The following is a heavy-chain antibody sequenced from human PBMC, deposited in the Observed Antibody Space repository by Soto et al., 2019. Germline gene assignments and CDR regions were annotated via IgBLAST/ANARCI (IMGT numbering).Heavy chain of an antibody. CDR1: GFTFSSYG. Sequence: PGGSLRLSCAASGFTFSSYGMHWVRQAPGKGLEWVAVIWYDGSNKYYADSVKGRFTISRDNSKNTLYLQMNSLRAEDTAVYYCARGRVVVAATHYYYYGMDVWGQGTTVTVSS. J-gene: IGHJ6*02. CDR3: ARGRVVVAATHYYYYGMDV. V-gene: IGHV3-33*01. CDR2: IWYDGSNK. D-gene: IGHD2-15*01.